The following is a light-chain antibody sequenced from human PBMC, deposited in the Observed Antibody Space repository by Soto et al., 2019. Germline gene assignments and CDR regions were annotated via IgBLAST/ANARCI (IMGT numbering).Light chain of an antibody. J-gene: IGKJ1*01. V-gene: IGKV3-20*01. CDR3: QQYDSSPRT. CDR2: DVS. Sequence: EIVLTQSPGTLSLSPGESATLSCRASQSVDRNFLAWFQHKPGQAPRLLIYDVSSRATGIPDRFSASGSGTDFALTVSRLEPEDFAVYYCQQYDSSPRTFGQGTKVDIK. CDR1: QSVDRNF.